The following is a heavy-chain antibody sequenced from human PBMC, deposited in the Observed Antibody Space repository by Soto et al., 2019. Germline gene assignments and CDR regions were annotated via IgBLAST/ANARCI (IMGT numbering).Heavy chain of an antibody. CDR3: ARGKPSGYRFGPRNFFYYGLDV. Sequence: SETLSRTCAVFRASPGDHYWAWIRQSPDKGREWWGEVHPSGSTDYNPSLKSRLTLSLDTSKNQFSLKVASVTAADTAVYFCARGKPSGYRFGPRNFFYYGLDVWGPGTTVTVSS. V-gene: IGHV4-34*01. D-gene: IGHD5-18*01. CDR2: VHPSGST. J-gene: IGHJ6*02. CDR1: RASPGDHY.